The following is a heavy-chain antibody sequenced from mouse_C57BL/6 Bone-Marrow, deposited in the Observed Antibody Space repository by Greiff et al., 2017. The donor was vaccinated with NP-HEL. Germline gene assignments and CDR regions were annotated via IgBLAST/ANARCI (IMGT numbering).Heavy chain of an antibody. Sequence: VQLQQPGAELVKPGASVKLSCKASGYTFTSYWMHWVKQRPGQGLEWIGMIHPNSGSTNYNEKFKSKATLTVDKSSSTAYMQLSSLTSEDSAVYYCARRHYYGSTSGYFDVWGTGTTVTVSS. CDR2: IHPNSGST. V-gene: IGHV1-64*01. CDR1: GYTFTSYW. D-gene: IGHD1-1*01. J-gene: IGHJ1*03. CDR3: ARRHYYGSTSGYFDV.